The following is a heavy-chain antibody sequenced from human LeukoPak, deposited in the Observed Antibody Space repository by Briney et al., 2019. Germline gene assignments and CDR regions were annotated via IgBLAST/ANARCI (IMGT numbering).Heavy chain of an antibody. CDR2: IKQDGSEK. Sequence: PGGSLRLSCAASGFTFSSYWMSWVRRAPGKGLEWVAHIKQDGSEKYYVDSVKGRFTISRDNAKNSLYLQMNSLRAEDTAVYYCARDGLLWFGELPCFDYWGQGTLSPSPQ. J-gene: IGHJ4*02. CDR3: ARDGLLWFGELPCFDY. D-gene: IGHD3-10*01. V-gene: IGHV3-7*03. CDR1: GFTFSSYW.